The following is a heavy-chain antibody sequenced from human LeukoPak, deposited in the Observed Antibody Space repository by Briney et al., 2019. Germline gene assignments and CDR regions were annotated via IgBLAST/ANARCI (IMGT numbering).Heavy chain of an antibody. CDR3: ARETSSWYGLDYYYGMDV. D-gene: IGHD6-13*01. CDR1: GGSISSYY. V-gene: IGHV4-59*01. CDR2: IYYSGST. Sequence: SETLSLTCTVSGGSISSYYWSWIRQPPGKGPEWIGYIYYSGSTNYNPSLKSRVTISVDTSKNQFSLKLSSVTAADTAVYYCARETSSWYGLDYYYGMDVWGQGATVTVSS. J-gene: IGHJ6*02.